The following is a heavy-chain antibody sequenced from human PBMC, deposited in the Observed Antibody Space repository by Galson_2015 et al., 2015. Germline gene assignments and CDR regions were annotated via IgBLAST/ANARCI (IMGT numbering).Heavy chain of an antibody. Sequence: SLRLSCAASGFTFNNYALSWFRQAPGKGLEWVGFIRSKVYGGTTEYAASVKGRFTISRDDSKSIAYLQMNSLKTEDTAIYYCTRDQLGGSELVGAFDIWGQGTMVTVSS. CDR1: GFTFNNYA. V-gene: IGHV3-49*03. CDR2: IRSKVYGGTT. CDR3: TRDQLGGSELVGAFDI. J-gene: IGHJ3*02. D-gene: IGHD1-26*01.